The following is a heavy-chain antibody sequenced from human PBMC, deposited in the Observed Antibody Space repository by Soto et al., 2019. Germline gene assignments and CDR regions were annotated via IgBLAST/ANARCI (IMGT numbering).Heavy chain of an antibody. CDR1: GYTFTSYD. CDR2: MNPNSGNT. D-gene: IGHD4-17*01. CDR3: AREHGNYALDY. V-gene: IGHV1-8*01. J-gene: IGHJ4*02. Sequence: QVQLVQSGAEVKKPGASVKVSCKASGYTFTSYDINWVRQATGQGLEWMGWMNPNSGNTVYAQEVQXXVTMTRNTSISTAYMELSSLRSEDTAVYYSAREHGNYALDYWGQGTLVTVSS.